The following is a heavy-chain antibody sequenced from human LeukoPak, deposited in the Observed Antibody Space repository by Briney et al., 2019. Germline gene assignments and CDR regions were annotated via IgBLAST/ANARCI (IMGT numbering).Heavy chain of an antibody. J-gene: IGHJ4*02. V-gene: IGHV4-4*07. D-gene: IGHD6-6*01. CDR1: GASVRTYF. CDR2: IYTSGST. Sequence: SETLSLTCTVSGASVRTYFWNWIRQPAGKGLQWIGRIYTSGSTNYNPSLKGRVTMSVDTSRNLFSLSLTSVTAADTAVYYCARDFEYTTSGSFDYWGQGTLVTVSS. CDR3: ARDFEYTTSGSFDY.